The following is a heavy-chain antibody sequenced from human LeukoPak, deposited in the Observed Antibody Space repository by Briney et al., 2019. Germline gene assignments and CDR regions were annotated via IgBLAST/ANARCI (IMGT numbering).Heavy chain of an antibody. D-gene: IGHD3-22*01. CDR2: ISGSGGST. Sequence: GGSLRLSCAASGFTFSSYGMSWVRQAPGKGLEWVSAISGSGGSTYYADSVKGRFTISRDNSKNTLYLQMNSLRAEDTAVYYCAKAPPPYYDSSGYSDWGQGTLVTVSS. J-gene: IGHJ4*02. V-gene: IGHV3-23*01. CDR1: GFTFSSYG. CDR3: AKAPPPYYDSSGYSD.